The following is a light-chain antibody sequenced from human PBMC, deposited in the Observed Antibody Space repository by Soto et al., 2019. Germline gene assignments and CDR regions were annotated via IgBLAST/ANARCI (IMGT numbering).Light chain of an antibody. V-gene: IGKV1-39*01. J-gene: IGKJ4*01. CDR1: QRISTF. CDR2: SAS. CDR3: QQSYRLPLT. Sequence: DIQMTQSPSSLSSFVGYSVTITGHASQRISTFLHWYHQKPGKAPKLLIYSASYLQSGVPSNFSGSGSGTDFTLSIVTLQPEDFGTYFCQQSYRLPLTFGGGTKVDNK.